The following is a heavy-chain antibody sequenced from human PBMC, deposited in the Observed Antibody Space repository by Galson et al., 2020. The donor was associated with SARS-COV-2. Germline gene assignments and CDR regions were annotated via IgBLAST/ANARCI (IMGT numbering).Heavy chain of an antibody. Sequence: PSETLSLTCPVSGGSISSHYWSWFRQPPGKGLEWVGYLYYSGSANFNPSLKSRGTISVDTSKNQFSLKLSSVTAADTAVYFCARGMDYWGQGTLVTVSS. J-gene: IGHJ4*02. CDR1: GGSISSHY. V-gene: IGHV4-59*11. CDR3: ARGMDY. D-gene: IGHD3-10*01. CDR2: LYYSGSA.